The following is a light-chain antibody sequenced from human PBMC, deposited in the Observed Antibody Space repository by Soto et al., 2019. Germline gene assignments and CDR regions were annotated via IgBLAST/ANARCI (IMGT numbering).Light chain of an antibody. J-gene: IGKJ1*01. CDR3: LQDYNYPWT. CDR2: DAS. CDR1: QSISSW. Sequence: DIQMTQSPSTLSASVGDRVTITCRASQSISSWLAWYQQKPGKAPKLLIYDASSLEGGVPSRFSGSGSGTEFTLTITSLQPDDFATYYCLQDYNYPWTFGQGTKVDI. V-gene: IGKV1-5*01.